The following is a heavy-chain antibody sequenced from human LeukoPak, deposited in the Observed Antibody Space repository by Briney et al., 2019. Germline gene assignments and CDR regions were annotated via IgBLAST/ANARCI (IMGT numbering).Heavy chain of an antibody. CDR3: ARPNGIRGYAFDI. CDR1: GGTFSSYA. V-gene: IGHV1-69*13. Sequence: ASVKVSCKASGGTFSSYAISWVRQAPGQGLEWMGGIIPIFGTANYAQKFQGRVTITADESTSTAYMELSSLRSEDTAVYYCARPNGIRGYAFDIWGQGTMVTVSS. D-gene: IGHD3-10*01. CDR2: IIPIFGTA. J-gene: IGHJ3*02.